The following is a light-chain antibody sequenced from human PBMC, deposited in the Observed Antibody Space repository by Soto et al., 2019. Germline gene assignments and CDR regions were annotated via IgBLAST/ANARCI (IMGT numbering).Light chain of an antibody. CDR2: AAS. CDR3: QQSYSLYT. V-gene: IGKV1-39*01. J-gene: IGKJ2*01. Sequence: DIQMTQSPSSLSASVGDRVTITCRARQSLSSYLNWYQQKPGKAPKLLIYAASSLQSGVPSRFSGSGSGTDFTLTISSLHPEDFATYYCQQSYSLYTFGQGTKLEIK. CDR1: QSLSSY.